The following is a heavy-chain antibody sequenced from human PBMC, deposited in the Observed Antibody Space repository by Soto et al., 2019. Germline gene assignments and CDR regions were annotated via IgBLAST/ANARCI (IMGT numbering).Heavy chain of an antibody. D-gene: IGHD6-6*01. CDR1: GFTFSSYA. CDR2: ISGSGGST. J-gene: IGHJ4*02. CDR3: ATSSPDSCYFDY. Sequence: GGSLRLACAASGFTFSSYAMSWAGQAPGKGLEWVSAISGSGGSTYYADSVKGRFTISRDNSKNTLYLQMNSLRAEDTAVYYCATSSPDSCYFDYWGQGTLVTVSS. V-gene: IGHV3-23*01.